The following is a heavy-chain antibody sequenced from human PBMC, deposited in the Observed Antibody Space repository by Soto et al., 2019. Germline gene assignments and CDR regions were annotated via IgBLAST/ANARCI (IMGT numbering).Heavy chain of an antibody. CDR2: IYSGGST. CDR3: ARELGFVVAAMGWFDP. CDR1: GFTVSSNY. V-gene: IGHV3-53*01. J-gene: IGHJ5*02. D-gene: IGHD2-15*01. Sequence: EVQLVESGGGLIQPGGSLRLSCAASGFTVSSNYMSWVRQAPGKGLEWVSVIYSGGSTYYADSVKGRFTISRDNSKNTLYRQMNSLRAEDTAVYYCARELGFVVAAMGWFDPWGQGTLVTVSS.